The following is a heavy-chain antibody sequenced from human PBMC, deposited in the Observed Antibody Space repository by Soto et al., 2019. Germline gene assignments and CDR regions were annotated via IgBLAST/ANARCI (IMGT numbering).Heavy chain of an antibody. V-gene: IGHV4-39*01. D-gene: IGHD6-6*01. Sequence: PSETLSLTCTVSGGSISSSSYYWGWIRQPPGKGLEWIGSIYYSGSTYYNPSLKSRVTISVDTSKNQFSLKLSSVTAADTALYYCANEQLDHLNWFDPWGQGTLVTVS. CDR1: GGSISSSSYY. J-gene: IGHJ5*02. CDR2: IYYSGST. CDR3: ANEQLDHLNWFDP.